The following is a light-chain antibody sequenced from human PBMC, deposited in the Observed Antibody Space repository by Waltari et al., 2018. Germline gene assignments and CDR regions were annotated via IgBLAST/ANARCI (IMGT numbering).Light chain of an antibody. J-gene: IGLJ2*01. CDR1: TSNIGAGHD. Sequence: QSVLTQPPSVSGTPGQRVTISCSGSTSNIGAGHDVHWYQHLPGTAPTLLIYGHNKRPSGVPDRFAGSKSGTSASLAITGLQADDEADYFCQSFDNMLSGGVVFGGGTKLAVL. CDR3: QSFDNMLSGGVV. CDR2: GHN. V-gene: IGLV1-40*01.